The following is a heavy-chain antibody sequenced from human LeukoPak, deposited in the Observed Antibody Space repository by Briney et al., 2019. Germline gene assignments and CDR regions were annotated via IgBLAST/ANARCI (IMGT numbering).Heavy chain of an antibody. Sequence: SETLSLTCTVSGDSIRNYYWNWIRQPPGKGLEWIGYISYIGSTNYNPSLDSRVTISLDTSKNQFSLKLRSVTAADRAVYYCASSYTSDWSYYFHYWGQGALVTVSS. CDR3: ASSYTSDWSYYFHY. V-gene: IGHV4-59*08. D-gene: IGHD6-19*01. CDR2: ISYIGST. J-gene: IGHJ4*02. CDR1: GDSIRNYY.